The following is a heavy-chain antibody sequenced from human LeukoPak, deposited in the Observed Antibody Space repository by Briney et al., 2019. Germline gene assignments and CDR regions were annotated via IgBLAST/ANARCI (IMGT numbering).Heavy chain of an antibody. V-gene: IGHV4-34*01. CDR1: GGSFSGYY. CDR3: AREGGVTTAFDY. CDR2: INHSGST. Sequence: PLETLSLTCAVYGGSFSGYYWSWIRQPPGKGLEWIGEINHSGSTNYNPSLKSRVTISVDTSKNQFSLKLSSVTAADTAVYYCAREGGVTTAFDYWGQGTLVTVSS. J-gene: IGHJ4*02. D-gene: IGHD4-17*01.